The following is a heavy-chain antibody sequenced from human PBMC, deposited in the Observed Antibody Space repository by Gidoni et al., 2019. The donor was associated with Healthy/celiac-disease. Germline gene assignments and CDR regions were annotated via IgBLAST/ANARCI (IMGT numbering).Heavy chain of an antibody. D-gene: IGHD6-13*01. V-gene: IGHV4-59*01. CDR3: ASFGPVYSSSWSFDY. J-gene: IGHJ4*02. CDR2: IYYSGST. Sequence: QVQLQESGPGLVKPSETLSLTCTVSGGSISSYYWSWIRQPPGKGLEWIGYIYYSGSTNYNPSLKSRVTISVDTSKNQFSLKLSSVTAADTAVYYCASFGPVYSSSWSFDYWGQGTLVTVSS. CDR1: GGSISSYY.